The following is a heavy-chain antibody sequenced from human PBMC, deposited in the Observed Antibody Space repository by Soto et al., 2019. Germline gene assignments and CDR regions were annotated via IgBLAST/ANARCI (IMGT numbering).Heavy chain of an antibody. CDR1: GFTFSSYS. Sequence: GGSLRLSCAASGFTFSSYSMNWVRQAPGKGLEWVSYISSSSSTIYYADSVKGRFTISRGNAKNSLYLQMNSLRAEDTAVYYCARNRPGYSYGIDYWGQGTLVTVSS. J-gene: IGHJ4*02. V-gene: IGHV3-48*01. CDR3: ARNRPGYSYGIDY. CDR2: ISSSSSTI. D-gene: IGHD5-18*01.